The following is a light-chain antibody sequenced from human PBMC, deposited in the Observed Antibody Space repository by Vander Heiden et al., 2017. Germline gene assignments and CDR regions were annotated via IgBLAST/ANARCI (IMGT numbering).Light chain of an antibody. CDR3: QAWDDSAAVV. J-gene: IGLJ2*01. Sequence: SYELTQLPSVSVSPGQTASITCSGDKLGNKYACWYQQRPGQSPVLVIYQDTKRPSEIPERFSGSNSGNTATLTISGTQAMDEADYYCQAWDDSAAVVFGGGTKLTVL. CDR2: QDT. V-gene: IGLV3-1*01. CDR1: KLGNKY.